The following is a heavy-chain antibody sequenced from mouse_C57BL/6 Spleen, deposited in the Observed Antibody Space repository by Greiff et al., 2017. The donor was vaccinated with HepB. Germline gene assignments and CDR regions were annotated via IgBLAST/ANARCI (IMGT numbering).Heavy chain of an antibody. CDR3: ARGPWFAY. CDR2: IDPSDSYT. V-gene: IGHV1-50*01. Sequence: QVQLQQPGAELVKPGASVKLSCKASGYTFTSYWMQWVKQRPGQGLVWIGEIDPSDSYTNYNQKFKGKATLTVDTSSSTAYMQLSSLTSEDSAVYYWARGPWFAYWGQGTLVTVSA. J-gene: IGHJ3*01. CDR1: GYTFTSYW.